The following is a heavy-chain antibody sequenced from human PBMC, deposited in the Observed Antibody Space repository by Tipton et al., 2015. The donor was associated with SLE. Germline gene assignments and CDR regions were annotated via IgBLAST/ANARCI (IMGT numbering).Heavy chain of an antibody. V-gene: IGHV1-18*01. CDR3: ARGGDSARLLDWNEEYFQY. Sequence: QSGPEVKKPGASVKVSCKASGYIFSGYGVNWVRQAPGQGLEWMGWLSVYNGDTYTAQKFQGRVTMTADTSTSTAYMELRSLRFDDSAVYYCARGGDSARLLDWNEEYFQYWGQGTLVSVSS. J-gene: IGHJ1*01. D-gene: IGHD1-1*01. CDR2: LSVYNGDT. CDR1: GYIFSGYG.